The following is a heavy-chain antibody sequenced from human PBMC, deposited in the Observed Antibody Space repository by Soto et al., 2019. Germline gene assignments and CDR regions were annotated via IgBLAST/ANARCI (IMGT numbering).Heavy chain of an antibody. J-gene: IGHJ5*02. CDR1: GGSFSSGEYY. D-gene: IGHD6-13*01. Sequence: SETLSLTCTVSGGSFSSGEYYWSWIRQPPGKGLEWIGYIYYSGSTYYNPSLKSRVTISVDTSKNQFSLKLSSVTAADTAVYYCARDTEYSSSSWFDPRGQGTLVTVSS. V-gene: IGHV4-30-4*01. CDR3: ARDTEYSSSSWFDP. CDR2: IYYSGST.